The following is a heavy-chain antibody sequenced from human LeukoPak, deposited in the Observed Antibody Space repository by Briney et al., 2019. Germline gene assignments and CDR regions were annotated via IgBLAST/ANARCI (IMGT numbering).Heavy chain of an antibody. CDR2: INHSGST. D-gene: IGHD1-26*01. V-gene: IGHV4-34*01. CDR3: AREGATYNWFDP. CDR1: GGSFSGYY. Sequence: SETLSLTCAVYGGSFSGYYWSWIRQPPGKGLEWIGEINHSGSTNYNPSLKSRVTISVDTSKNQFPLKLSSVTAADTAVYYCAREGATYNWFDPWGQGTLVTVSS. J-gene: IGHJ5*02.